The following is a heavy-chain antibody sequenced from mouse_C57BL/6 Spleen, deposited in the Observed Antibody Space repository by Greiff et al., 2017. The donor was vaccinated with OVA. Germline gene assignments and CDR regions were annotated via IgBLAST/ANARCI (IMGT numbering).Heavy chain of an antibody. D-gene: IGHD1-1*01. Sequence: VQLQQHGAALVRPGSSVQLSCQASGYPFTSYWMHWLKQRPIQGLEWMGNIDPSDRETHYNQKFKDKATLTVCKSSSTAYMQHSSLTSEDSAVYYCARATTSGWYFDFWGTGTTVTVSS. CDR2: IDPSDRET. J-gene: IGHJ1*03. CDR1: GYPFTSYW. CDR3: ARATTSGWYFDF. V-gene: IGHV1-52*01.